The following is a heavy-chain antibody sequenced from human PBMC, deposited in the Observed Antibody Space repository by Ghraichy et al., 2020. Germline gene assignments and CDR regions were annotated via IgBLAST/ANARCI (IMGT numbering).Heavy chain of an antibody. CDR1: GASINDNY. CDR2: IFYTGDT. D-gene: IGHD6-13*01. CDR3: TRHTRSPDR. J-gene: IGHJ4*02. Sequence: QTLSLTCTVSGASINDNYWSWFRQPPGKGLECLGYIFYTGDTNYSPSLRSRLTMSLDTSKNQISLKLNSVTDADTATYYCTRHTRSPDRWGPGTLVIISS. V-gene: IGHV4-59*01.